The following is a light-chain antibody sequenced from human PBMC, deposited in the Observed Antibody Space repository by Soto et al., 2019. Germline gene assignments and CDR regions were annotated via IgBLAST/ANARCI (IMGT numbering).Light chain of an antibody. V-gene: IGKV3-20*01. CDR2: DAS. J-gene: IGKJ4*01. Sequence: EIVLTQSPGTLSLSPGERGTLSCRASQRFGSSNLAWYQQKPGQAPRLLIYDASSRATGIPDRFSGSGSGTDFPLTISRLEPEDFAVYYCQQYGSSPTFGGGTKVDIK. CDR1: QRFGSSN. CDR3: QQYGSSPT.